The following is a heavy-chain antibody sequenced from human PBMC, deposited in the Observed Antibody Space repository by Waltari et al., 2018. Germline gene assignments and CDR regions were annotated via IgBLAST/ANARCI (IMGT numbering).Heavy chain of an antibody. D-gene: IGHD1-26*01. CDR3: SRHVSGTYYEDY. CDR2: IDPRDSYT. CDR1: GYTFFSHW. V-gene: IGHV5-10-1*03. Sequence: EVQLVQSGAELKKPGESLRISCEASGYTFFSHWISWVRQVPGKGLEWLGRIDPRDSYTNLSPSCHGHVTIAVDKSINTAYLQWNSLKASDTATYYCSRHVSGTYYEDYWGQGTLVTVSS. J-gene: IGHJ4*02.